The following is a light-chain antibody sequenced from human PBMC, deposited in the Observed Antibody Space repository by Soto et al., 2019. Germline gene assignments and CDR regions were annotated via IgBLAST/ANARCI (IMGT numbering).Light chain of an antibody. CDR1: QGIASW. CDR2: AAS. J-gene: IGKJ4*01. Sequence: DIQMTQSPSSVYASVGDRVTITCRARQGIASWLAWYQQKPGKGPKLLIFAASSLQSGVPPRFSGTGSGTDFTLTISSLQPEDSATYYCLQTNNFASFGGGTKVEI. V-gene: IGKV1D-12*01. CDR3: LQTNNFAS.